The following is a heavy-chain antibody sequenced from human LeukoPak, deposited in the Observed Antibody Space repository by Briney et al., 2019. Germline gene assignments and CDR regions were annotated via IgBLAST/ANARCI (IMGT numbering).Heavy chain of an antibody. J-gene: IGHJ4*02. V-gene: IGHV3-48*01. CDR2: ISSSSNTI. Sequence: GGSLRLSCAASGFTFSSYAMSWVRQAPGKGLEWLSYISSSSNTIYYADSVKGRFTISRDNVKNSLYLQMNSLRAEDTAVYYCALAYYYGSGTDHWGQGTLVAVSS. CDR1: GFTFSSYA. D-gene: IGHD3-10*01. CDR3: ALAYYYGSGTDH.